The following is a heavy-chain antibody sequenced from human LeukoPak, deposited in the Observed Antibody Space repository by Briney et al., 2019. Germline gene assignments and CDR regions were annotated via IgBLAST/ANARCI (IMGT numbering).Heavy chain of an antibody. D-gene: IGHD6-19*01. CDR1: GYTFTSYD. V-gene: IGHV1-2*02. Sequence: ASVKVSCKASGYTFTSYDINWVRQAPGQGLEWMGWINPNSGGTNYAQKFQGRVTMTRDTSISTAYMELSRLRSDDTAVYYCARDRLGQWLATATTYFDYWGQGTLVTVSS. CDR2: INPNSGGT. CDR3: ARDRLGQWLATATTYFDY. J-gene: IGHJ4*02.